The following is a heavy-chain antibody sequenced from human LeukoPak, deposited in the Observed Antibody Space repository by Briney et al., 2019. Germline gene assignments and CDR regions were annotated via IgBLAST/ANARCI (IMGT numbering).Heavy chain of an antibody. V-gene: IGHV3-23*01. J-gene: IGHJ4*02. D-gene: IGHD2-2*01. CDR3: AKAHCSSTSCSRADN. Sequence: HPGGSLRLSCAASGFTFTRNAMAWVRQAPGKGLEWVSAIDGSGGTTFYADPVKGRVTISRVQSTNTVYLQMNSLRADDTAVYYCAKAHCSSTSCSRADNWAQGTLVTVSS. CDR1: GFTFTRNA. CDR2: IDGSGGTT.